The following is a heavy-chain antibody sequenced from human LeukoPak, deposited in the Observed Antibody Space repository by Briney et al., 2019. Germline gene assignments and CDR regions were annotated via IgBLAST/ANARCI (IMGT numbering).Heavy chain of an antibody. Sequence: GGSLRLSCAASGFTFSSYWMSWVRQAPGKGLEWVANIKQDGSEKYYVDSVKGRCTVSRDNAKNSLFLHMNSLRAEDTAVYYCARVEMNIMRGISAFDIWGQGTMVTVAS. D-gene: IGHD3-10*01. CDR2: IKQDGSEK. CDR3: ARVEMNIMRGISAFDI. J-gene: IGHJ3*02. CDR1: GFTFSSYW. V-gene: IGHV3-7*01.